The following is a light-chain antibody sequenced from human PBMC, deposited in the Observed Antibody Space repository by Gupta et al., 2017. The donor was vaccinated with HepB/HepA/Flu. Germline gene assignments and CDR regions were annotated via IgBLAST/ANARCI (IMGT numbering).Light chain of an antibody. Sequence: TIVTQNLSLPVSPGSTVTLTCASSTGAVTSGYYPNWFPQKPGQAPRSLLYSTSNTHSWTPALFSVSLRGGKAALTLSGVEPEDDDDYYCPLYDGAVRVFGGGTKLTVL. V-gene: IGLV7-43*01. CDR3: PLYDGAVRV. CDR2: STS. CDR1: TGAVTSGYY. J-gene: IGLJ3*02.